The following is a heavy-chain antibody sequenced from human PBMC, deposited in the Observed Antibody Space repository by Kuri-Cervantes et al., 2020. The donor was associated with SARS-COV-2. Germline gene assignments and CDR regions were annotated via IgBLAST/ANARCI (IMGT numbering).Heavy chain of an antibody. Sequence: GESLKISCAASGFTVSSNYMSWVRQAPGKGLVWVSRINSDGSTTNYADSVKGRFTISRDNAKNMLYLQMNSLRAEDTAVYYCARDGGYGYYFDYWGQGTLVTVSS. D-gene: IGHD5-18*01. CDR1: GFTVSSNY. V-gene: IGHV3-74*01. J-gene: IGHJ4*02. CDR3: ARDGGYGYYFDY. CDR2: INSDGSTT.